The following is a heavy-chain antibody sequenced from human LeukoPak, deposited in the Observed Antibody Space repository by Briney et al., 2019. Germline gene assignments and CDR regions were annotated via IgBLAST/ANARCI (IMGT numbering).Heavy chain of an antibody. D-gene: IGHD6-6*01. Sequence: GGSLRLSCAASGFTFSSYGMHWVRQAPGKGLEWVAVISYDGSNKYYADSEKGRFTISRDNSKNTLYLQMNSLRAEDTAVYYCAKDVAARHDYYYGMDVWGQGTTVTVSS. CDR3: AKDVAARHDYYYGMDV. V-gene: IGHV3-30*18. CDR2: ISYDGSNK. CDR1: GFTFSSYG. J-gene: IGHJ6*02.